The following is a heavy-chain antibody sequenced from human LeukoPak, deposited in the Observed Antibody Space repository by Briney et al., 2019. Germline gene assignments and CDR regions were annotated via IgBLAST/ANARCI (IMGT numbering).Heavy chain of an antibody. D-gene: IGHD5-24*01. V-gene: IGHV3-74*01. CDR3: AKGHNYFDY. CDR1: GFIFSSFW. Sequence: GGSLRLSCAASGFIFSSFWMHWVRQVPGKGLVWVSHINSDGRTTDYADSVRGRFTISRDNAKNTLYLQMNRLTVEDTAVYYCAKGHNYFDYWGQGTLVTVSS. J-gene: IGHJ4*02. CDR2: INSDGRTT.